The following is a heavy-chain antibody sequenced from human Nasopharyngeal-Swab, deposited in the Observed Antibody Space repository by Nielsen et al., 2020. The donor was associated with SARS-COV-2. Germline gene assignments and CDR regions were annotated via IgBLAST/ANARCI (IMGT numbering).Heavy chain of an antibody. J-gene: IGHJ3*02. D-gene: IGHD3-22*01. CDR3: AGGRYYDSSGYYRLPFDI. V-gene: IGHV1-8*01. Sequence: WVRQAPGQGLEWMGWMNPNSGNTGYAQKFQGRVTMTRNTSISTAYMELGSLRSEDTAVYYCAGGRYYDSSGYYRLPFDIWGQGTMVTVSS. CDR2: MNPNSGNT.